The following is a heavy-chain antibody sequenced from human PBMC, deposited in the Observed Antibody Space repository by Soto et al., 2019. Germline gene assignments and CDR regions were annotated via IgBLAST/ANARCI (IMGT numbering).Heavy chain of an antibody. V-gene: IGHV1-18*01. Sequence: QVQLVQSGAEVKKPGASVKVSCKASGYTFTSYGISWVRQAPGQGLEWMGWISAYNGNTNYAQKLQGRVTMTTATSTSTAYMELRSLRSDDTAVYYCARDTLLGYCTNGVCSAYYYGMDVWGQGTTVTVSS. CDR2: ISAYNGNT. J-gene: IGHJ6*02. CDR1: GYTFTSYG. D-gene: IGHD2-8*01. CDR3: ARDTLLGYCTNGVCSAYYYGMDV.